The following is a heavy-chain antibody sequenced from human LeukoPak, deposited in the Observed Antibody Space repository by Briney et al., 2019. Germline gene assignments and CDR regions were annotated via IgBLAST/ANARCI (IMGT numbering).Heavy chain of an antibody. J-gene: IGHJ4*02. D-gene: IGHD3/OR15-3a*01. CDR1: GGSIGSYY. CDR3: ARARIWTGYADY. V-gene: IGHV4-59*01. CDR2: IYYTGNT. Sequence: PSETLSLTCNVSGGSIGSYYWSWIRQPPGQGLEWIAYIYYTGNTNYNPSLRSRVSMSVDPAKNQFSLRLRSVTAADTAVYYCARARIWTGYADYWGQGIQVTVTS.